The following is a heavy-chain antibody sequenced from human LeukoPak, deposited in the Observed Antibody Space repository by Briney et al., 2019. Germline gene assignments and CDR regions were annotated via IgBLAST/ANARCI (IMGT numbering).Heavy chain of an antibody. V-gene: IGHV3-30*03. CDR1: GFTFSSYG. D-gene: IGHD2-2*01. CDR2: ISYAGSNK. CDR3: AGFVVVPAAFDY. Sequence: PGGSLRLSCAASGFTFSSYGMHWVRQAPGKGLEWVAVISYAGSNKYYADSVKGRFTISRDNSKDTLYLQMNSLRAEDTAVYYCAGFVVVPAAFDYWGQGTLVTVSS. J-gene: IGHJ4*02.